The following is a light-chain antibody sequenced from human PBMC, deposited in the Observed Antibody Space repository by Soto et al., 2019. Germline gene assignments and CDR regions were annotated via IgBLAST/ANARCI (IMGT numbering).Light chain of an antibody. J-gene: IGLJ3*02. V-gene: IGLV2-11*01. Sequence: QSVLTQPRSVSGSPGQSVTISCTGTSSDVGGYNYVSWYQQHPGKAPKLMIYYVSKRPSGVPDRFSGSKSVNTASLTISGIQAEDEADYYCRSYAGSYTWVFGRGTTLTVL. CDR3: RSYAGSYTWV. CDR1: SSDVGGYNY. CDR2: YVS.